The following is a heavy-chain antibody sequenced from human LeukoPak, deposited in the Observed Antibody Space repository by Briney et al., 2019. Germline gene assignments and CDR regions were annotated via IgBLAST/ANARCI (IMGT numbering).Heavy chain of an antibody. CDR1: GGSFSGYY. CDR3: ARGGDYGDYKSFDY. J-gene: IGHJ4*02. Sequence: SETLSLTCAVYGGSFSGYYWSWIRQPPGKGLEWIGEINHSGSTNYNPSVKSRVTISVDTSKNQFSLKLSSVTAADTAVYYCARGGDYGDYKSFDYWGQGTLVTVSS. CDR2: INHSGST. V-gene: IGHV4-34*01. D-gene: IGHD4-17*01.